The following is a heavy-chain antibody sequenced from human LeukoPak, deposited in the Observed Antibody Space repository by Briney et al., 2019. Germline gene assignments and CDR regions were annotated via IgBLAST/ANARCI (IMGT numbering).Heavy chain of an antibody. V-gene: IGHV3-30*02. D-gene: IGHD3-9*01. CDR1: GFTFSNYG. CDR3: ARGHYDILTGHLYYFDY. CDR2: IRSDGINK. Sequence: GGSLRLSCAASGFTFSNYGMHWVRQAPGKGLEWVAFIRSDGINKYHADSVKGRFTISRDNSKNTLYLQMNSLRADDTAIYYCARGHYDILTGHLYYFDYWGQGTLVPVSS. J-gene: IGHJ4*02.